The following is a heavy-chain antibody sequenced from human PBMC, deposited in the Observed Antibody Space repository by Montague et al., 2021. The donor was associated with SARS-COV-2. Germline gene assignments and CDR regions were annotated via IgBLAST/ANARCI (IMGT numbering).Heavy chain of an antibody. J-gene: IGHJ6*02. Sequence: SETLSLTCAVSGGSISSREWWSWVRQPPGKGLEWIGEIHQSESGRTNYNPSLKSRVTISIDQSKNYFSLNLTSMTAADTAVYYRGGTWAYFSPVDVWGQGTTVIVSS. V-gene: IGHV4-4*02. CDR1: GGSISSREW. CDR2: IHQSESGRT. D-gene: IGHD3-3*01. CDR3: GGTWAYFSPVDV.